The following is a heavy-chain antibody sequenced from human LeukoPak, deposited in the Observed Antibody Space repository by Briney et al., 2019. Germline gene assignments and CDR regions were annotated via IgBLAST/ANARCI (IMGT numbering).Heavy chain of an antibody. CDR2: IYYSGST. Sequence: PSETLSLTCAVYGGSFSGYYWSWIRQPPGKGLEWIGYIYYSGSTNYNPSLKSRVSISVDTSKKQFSLKLSSVTAADTAVYYCARAGYSSSWTYMDVWGKGTTVTVSS. D-gene: IGHD6-13*01. V-gene: IGHV4-59*01. J-gene: IGHJ6*03. CDR3: ARAGYSSSWTYMDV. CDR1: GGSFSGYY.